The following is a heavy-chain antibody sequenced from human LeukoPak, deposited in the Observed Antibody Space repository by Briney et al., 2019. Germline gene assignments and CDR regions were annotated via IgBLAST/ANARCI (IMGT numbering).Heavy chain of an antibody. D-gene: IGHD3-10*01. CDR1: GFIFSSYG. Sequence: GGSLRLSCAASGFIFSSYGMHWVRQAPGKGLEWVAFIRFDGSNKYYADSVKGRFTISRDNSKNTLYLQMSSLRAEDTAVYYCAKDRRGTVVRGPIMQTRDYYFEYWGQGTLVTVSS. CDR3: AKDRRGTVVRGPIMQTRDYYFEY. V-gene: IGHV3-30*02. CDR2: IRFDGSNK. J-gene: IGHJ4*02.